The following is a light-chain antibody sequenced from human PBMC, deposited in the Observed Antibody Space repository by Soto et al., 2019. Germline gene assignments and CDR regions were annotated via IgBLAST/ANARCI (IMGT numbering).Light chain of an antibody. CDR3: QPYNSYSRT. Sequence: DIQMTQSPSTLSASVGDRVTITCRASQSIDSWLAWYQHKPGKAPKLLIFKASTLETGVPSRFSGSGSETEFTLTISSLQPDDSATYYCQPYNSYSRTFGQGTMVDI. CDR1: QSIDSW. V-gene: IGKV1-5*03. CDR2: KAS. J-gene: IGKJ1*01.